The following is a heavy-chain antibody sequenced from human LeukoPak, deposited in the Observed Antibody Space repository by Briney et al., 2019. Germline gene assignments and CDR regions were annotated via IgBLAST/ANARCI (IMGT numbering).Heavy chain of an antibody. CDR3: ARGHPHYDILTGYWDYYYYGMDV. D-gene: IGHD3-9*01. CDR2: INHSGST. V-gene: IGHV4-34*01. Sequence: SETLSLTCAVYGGSFSGYYWSWIRQPPGKGLEWIGEINHSGSTNYNPSLKSRVTIPVDTSKNQFSLKLSSVTAADTAVYYCARGHPHYDILTGYWDYYYYGMDVWGQGTTVTVSS. J-gene: IGHJ6*02. CDR1: GGSFSGYY.